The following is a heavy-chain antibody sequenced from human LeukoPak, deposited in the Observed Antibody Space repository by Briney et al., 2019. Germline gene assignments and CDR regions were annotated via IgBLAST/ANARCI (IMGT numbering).Heavy chain of an antibody. V-gene: IGHV4-34*01. CDR2: INHSGST. Sequence: SETLSLTCAVYGGSFSGYYWSWIRQPPGKGLEWIGEINHSGSTNYNPSLKSRVTISVDTSKNQFSLKLSSVTAADTAVYYCARGRAAGRHVVNWFDPWGQGTLVTVSS. D-gene: IGHD6-13*01. J-gene: IGHJ5*02. CDR3: ARGRAAGRHVVNWFDP. CDR1: GGSFSGYY.